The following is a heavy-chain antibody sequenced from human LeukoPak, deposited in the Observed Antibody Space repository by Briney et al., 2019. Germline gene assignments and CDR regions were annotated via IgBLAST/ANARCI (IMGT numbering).Heavy chain of an antibody. CDR2: INSGESST. CDR3: ARGGDSSGYYYAPF. D-gene: IGHD3-22*01. V-gene: IGHV3-74*01. CDR1: GFTFSSYW. J-gene: IGHJ4*02. Sequence: AGGSLRLSCAASGFTFSSYWMYWVRHAPGKGLVWVSRINSGESSTSYADSVKGRFTVSRDNAKNTLYLQMNSLRAEDTAVYYCARGGDSSGYYYAPFWGQGTLVTVSS.